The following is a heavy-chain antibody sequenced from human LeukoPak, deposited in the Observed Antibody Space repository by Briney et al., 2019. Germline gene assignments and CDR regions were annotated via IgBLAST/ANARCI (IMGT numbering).Heavy chain of an antibody. J-gene: IGHJ3*02. Sequence: GGSLRLSCAASGFTFSVYAMSWVRQAPGKGLEWVSGLSGSGGTTYYADSVKGRFTISRDNSKNTLYLQMNSLRAEDTAVYYCAKKWSGDYDSSGINDAFDIWGHGTMVTVSS. CDR2: LSGSGGTT. CDR1: GFTFSVYA. V-gene: IGHV3-23*01. CDR3: AKKWSGDYDSSGINDAFDI. D-gene: IGHD3-22*01.